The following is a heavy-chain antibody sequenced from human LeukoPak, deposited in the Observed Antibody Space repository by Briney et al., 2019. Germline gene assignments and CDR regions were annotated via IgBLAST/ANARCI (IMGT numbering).Heavy chain of an antibody. Sequence: PGRSLRLSCVASGFTFDDYAMHWVRQAPGKGLEWVSGIRRNSDSIGYADSVRGRFTISRDNAKNSLYLEMNGLRSEDTALYYCVNDLGDVTAAIAYWGQGTLVTVSS. CDR3: VNDLGDVTAAIAY. D-gene: IGHD2-2*01. CDR1: GFTFDDYA. CDR2: IRRNSDSI. J-gene: IGHJ4*02. V-gene: IGHV3-9*01.